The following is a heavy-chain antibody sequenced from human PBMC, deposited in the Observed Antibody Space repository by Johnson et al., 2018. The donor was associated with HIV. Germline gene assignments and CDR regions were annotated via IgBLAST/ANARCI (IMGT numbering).Heavy chain of an antibody. CDR2: IKQDGSEK. D-gene: IGHD1-1*01. Sequence: VQLVESGGGLVQPGGSLRFSCAVSGFTFSSYAMSWVRQAPGKGLEWVANIKQDGSEKYYVDSVKGRLTLSRDNSNNTLYLQMNSLRAEDTAVYYCARDVTAGNDAFDIWGQGTMVTVSS. CDR1: GFTFSSYA. CDR3: ARDVTAGNDAFDI. J-gene: IGHJ3*02. V-gene: IGHV3-7*01.